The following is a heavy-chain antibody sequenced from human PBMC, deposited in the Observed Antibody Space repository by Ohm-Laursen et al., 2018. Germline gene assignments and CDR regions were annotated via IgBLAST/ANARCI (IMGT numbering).Heavy chain of an antibody. CDR3: AREIYTGSGAAWDY. Sequence: SLRLSCSASGFTVSSYEMSWVRQAPGMGLEWVSHISNSGSAIRYADSVKGRFTISRDNTKNSLYLRLGSLRAEDTAVYYCAREIYTGSGAAWDYWGQGTLVTVSS. CDR1: GFTVSSYE. V-gene: IGHV3-48*03. CDR2: ISNSGSAI. J-gene: IGHJ4*02. D-gene: IGHD2-15*01.